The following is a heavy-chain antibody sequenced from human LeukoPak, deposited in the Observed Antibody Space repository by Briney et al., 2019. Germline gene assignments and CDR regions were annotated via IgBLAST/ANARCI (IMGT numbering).Heavy chain of an antibody. CDR3: AKDKDYYGSGSHFDY. V-gene: IGHV1-18*01. Sequence: ASVKVSCKASGYTFTSYGISWVRQAPGQGLEWVGWISAYNGNTDYAQKLQGRVTMTTDTSTSTAYMELRSLRSDDTALYYCAKDKDYYGSGSHFDYWGQGTLVTVSS. CDR2: ISAYNGNT. J-gene: IGHJ4*02. CDR1: GYTFTSYG. D-gene: IGHD3-10*01.